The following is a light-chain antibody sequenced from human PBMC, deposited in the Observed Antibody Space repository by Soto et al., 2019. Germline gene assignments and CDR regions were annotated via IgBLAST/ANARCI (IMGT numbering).Light chain of an antibody. J-gene: IGKJ4*01. CDR1: QSVSRSN. Sequence: EIVLTQSPGTLSLSPGERATLSCRASQSVSRSNLAWYQQKPGQAPRLLIYSASSRTAGTPARFSGSGTGTDFTLTISGLEPEDFAVYYCQQYGSSPGTFGRGTKVEIK. V-gene: IGKV3-20*01. CDR3: QQYGSSPGT. CDR2: SAS.